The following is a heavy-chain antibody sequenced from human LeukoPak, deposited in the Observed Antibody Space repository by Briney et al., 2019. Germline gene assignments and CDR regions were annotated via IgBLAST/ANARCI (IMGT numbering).Heavy chain of an antibody. CDR3: ARAPYSGSYSLFDY. CDR1: GGSISSYY. J-gene: IGHJ4*02. V-gene: IGHV4-59*01. D-gene: IGHD1-26*01. Sequence: SETLSLTCTVSGGSISSYYWSWIRQPPGKGLEWIGYIYYSGSTNYNPSLKSRVTISVDTSKNQFSLKLSSVTAADTAVYYCARAPYSGSYSLFDYWGQGTLVTVYS. CDR2: IYYSGST.